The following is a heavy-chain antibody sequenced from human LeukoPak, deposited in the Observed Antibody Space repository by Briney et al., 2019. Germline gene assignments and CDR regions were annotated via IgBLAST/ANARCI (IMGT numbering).Heavy chain of an antibody. V-gene: IGHV4-39*07. J-gene: IGHJ5*02. D-gene: IGHD1-26*01. CDR3: ARGSLVGVTSWFDP. Sequence: PSQTLSLTCTVSGGSIGTSRYSCGCIREPPGRGLEWIGSIYHSASTYYNPSLKSRLTISVDRSKNQFSLKLSSVTAADTAVYYCARGSLVGVTSWFDPWGQGTLVTVSS. CDR2: IYHSAST. CDR1: GGSIGTSRYS.